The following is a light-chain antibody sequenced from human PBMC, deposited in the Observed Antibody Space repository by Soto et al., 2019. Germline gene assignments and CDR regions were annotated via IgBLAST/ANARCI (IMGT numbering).Light chain of an antibody. V-gene: IGKV1-9*01. CDR1: QGFNSY. Sequence: IQFTHSPSSLSSSVLYIFTITCRSSQGFNSYLAWYQQKPGTAPKLLIYAASTLQSGVPSRFRGSRSGTDFTLTISSLQPEDFATYYCQQLNSYPRTFGQGTRLEIK. CDR3: QQLNSYPRT. CDR2: AAS. J-gene: IGKJ5*01.